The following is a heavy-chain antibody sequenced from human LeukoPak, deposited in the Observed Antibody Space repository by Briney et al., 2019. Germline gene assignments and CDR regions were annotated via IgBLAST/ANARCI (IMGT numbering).Heavy chain of an antibody. V-gene: IGHV4-59*12. Sequence: PSETLSLTCTVSGGSISSYYWSWIRQPPGKGLEWIGYIYYSGSTNYNPSLKSRVTISVDTSKNQFSLRLGSVTAADTAVYYCARVQSRLSWFDPWGQGTLVTVSS. CDR2: IYYSGST. J-gene: IGHJ5*02. CDR3: ARVQSRLSWFDP. CDR1: GGSISSYY.